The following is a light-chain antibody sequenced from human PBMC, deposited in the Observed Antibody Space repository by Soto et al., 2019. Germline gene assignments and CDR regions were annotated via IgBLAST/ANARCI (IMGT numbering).Light chain of an antibody. Sequence: EVVMTQSPATVSVSPGEGVTLSCRASQTISNDLAWYQQKPGQAPRLLIYGASTRATGVPARLSGGGSGTEFTRTISSLQSEDFAFYYCQQNNKWPPVTFGGGTKVEIK. V-gene: IGKV3-15*01. CDR2: GAS. J-gene: IGKJ4*01. CDR1: QTISND. CDR3: QQNNKWPPVT.